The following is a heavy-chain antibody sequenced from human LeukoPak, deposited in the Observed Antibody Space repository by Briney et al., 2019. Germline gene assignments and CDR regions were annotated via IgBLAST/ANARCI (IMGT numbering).Heavy chain of an antibody. Sequence: ASVKVSCKASGHTFTSYGITWVRQAPGQGLEWMGWISAYNGNTDYAQKLQGRVTMTTDTSTSTAYMDLRSLRSDDTAVYYCARDPLDFGTSAAEYFQHWGQGTLVTVSS. J-gene: IGHJ1*01. CDR1: GHTFTSYG. CDR3: ARDPLDFGTSAAEYFQH. CDR2: ISAYNGNT. V-gene: IGHV1-18*01. D-gene: IGHD1-1*01.